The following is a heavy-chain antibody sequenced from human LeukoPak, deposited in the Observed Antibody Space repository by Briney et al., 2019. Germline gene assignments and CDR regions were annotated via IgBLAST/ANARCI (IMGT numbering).Heavy chain of an antibody. J-gene: IGHJ4*02. CDR2: IKPDSGGT. CDR3: ARDMGGGWYVFDY. D-gene: IGHD6-19*01. Sequence: ASVKVSCKTSGYRFIDYYIHWVRQAPGQGLEWMGWIKPDSGGTNYAQKLRGRVTMTRDTSISAVSMDLSSLRFNDTAVYYCARDMGGGWYVFDYWGQGTLVTVSS. CDR1: GYRFIDYY. V-gene: IGHV1-2*02.